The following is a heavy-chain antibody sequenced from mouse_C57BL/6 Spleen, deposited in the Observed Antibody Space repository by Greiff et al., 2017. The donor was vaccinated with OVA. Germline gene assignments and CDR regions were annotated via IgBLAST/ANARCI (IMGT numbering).Heavy chain of an antibody. Sequence: QVQLKESGPELVKPGASVKISCKASGYAFSSSWMTWVRQRPGKGLEWIGRIYPGGGDTNYNGKFKGKATLPADTSSSTAYMQLSSLTSEASAVDYCARAYDYGGGYWGKGTLVTVSA. V-gene: IGHV1-82*01. CDR1: GYAFSSSW. CDR3: ARAYDYGGGY. D-gene: IGHD2-4*01. J-gene: IGHJ3*01. CDR2: IYPGGGDT.